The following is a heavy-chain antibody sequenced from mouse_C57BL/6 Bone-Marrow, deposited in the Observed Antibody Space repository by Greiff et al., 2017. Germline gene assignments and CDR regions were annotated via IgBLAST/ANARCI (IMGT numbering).Heavy chain of an antibody. Sequence: QVQLQQSGAELARPGASVKLSCKASGYTFTSYGISWVKQRTGQGLEWIGEISPRSGNTYYNEKFKGKATLTAEKSSSTAYMELRSLTSDDSAVXFYASKGLIRLYVLDYWGQGTSVTVSS. J-gene: IGHJ4*01. CDR1: GYTFTSYG. CDR3: ASKGLIRLYVLDY. V-gene: IGHV1-81*01. CDR2: ISPRSGNT. D-gene: IGHD1-2*01.